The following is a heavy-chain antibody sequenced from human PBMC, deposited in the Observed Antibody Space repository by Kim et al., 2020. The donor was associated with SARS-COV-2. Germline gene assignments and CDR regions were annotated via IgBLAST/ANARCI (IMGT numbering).Heavy chain of an antibody. J-gene: IGHJ3*01. CDR2: INEDGREK. CDR3: ARAMNYYNRGGYWVDHDAFDV. D-gene: IGHD3-22*01. V-gene: IGHV3-7*03. CDR1: EFTFSQYW. Sequence: GGSLRLSCEASEFTFSQYWMSWVRQAPGKGLECVATINEDGREKYHVDSVKGRFTISRDNAKNLLYLQMSSLRSDETAVYYCARAMNYYNRGGYWVDHDAFDVWGQGTMVTVSS.